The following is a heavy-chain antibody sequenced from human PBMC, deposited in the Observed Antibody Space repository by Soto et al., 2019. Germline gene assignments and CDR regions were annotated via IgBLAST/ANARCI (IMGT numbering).Heavy chain of an antibody. CDR2: ISGSGGST. CDR3: CISSRNPGLFDY. Sequence: EVQLLESGGGLVQPGGSLRLSCAASGFTFSSYAMSWVRQAPGKGLEWVSAISGSGGSTYYADSVKGRFTISRDKHNNMRDLQMNSLSAEDTGAYYCCISSRNPGLFDYWGQGTLVTVSS. CDR1: GFTFSSYA. J-gene: IGHJ4*02. V-gene: IGHV3-23*01. D-gene: IGHD3-3*02.